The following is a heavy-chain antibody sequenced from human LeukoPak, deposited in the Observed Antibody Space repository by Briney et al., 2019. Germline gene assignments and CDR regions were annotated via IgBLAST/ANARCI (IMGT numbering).Heavy chain of an antibody. J-gene: IGHJ4*02. V-gene: IGHV1-2*02. CDR2: INPNSGGT. CDR3: AREVGLKVTGTTGFDY. CDR1: GYTFTGCY. D-gene: IGHD1-20*01. Sequence: GASVNVSCKASGYTFTGCYMHWVRQAPGQGLEWMGWINPNSGGTNYAQKFQGRVTMTRDTSISTAYMELSRLRSDDTAVYYCAREVGLKVTGTTGFDYWGQGTLVTVSS.